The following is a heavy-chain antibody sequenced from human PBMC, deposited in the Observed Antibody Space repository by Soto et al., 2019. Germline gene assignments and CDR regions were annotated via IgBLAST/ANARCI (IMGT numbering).Heavy chain of an antibody. CDR1: GGIFTNYP. V-gene: IGHV1-69*08. Sequence: QVPLVQSGAEVKKPGSSVRVSCKASGGIFTNYPIGWVRQAPGQGLEWMGRIIPILNRAQYAQKLQGRVTITVDKSTSTAYMDLNSLRSEDTAIYFCARDGYSGHDYGDWGQGTLVTVSS. D-gene: IGHD5-12*01. CDR2: IIPILNRA. J-gene: IGHJ4*02. CDR3: ARDGYSGHDYGD.